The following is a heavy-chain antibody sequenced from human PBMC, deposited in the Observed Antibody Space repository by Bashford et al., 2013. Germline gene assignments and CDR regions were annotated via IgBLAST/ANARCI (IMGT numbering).Heavy chain of an antibody. CDR3: ARGVRSYLNLGALNYFDL. CDR2: IYSDGST. CDR1: GGSINSYF. V-gene: IGHV4-4*07. Sequence: SETLSLTCTVSGGSINSYFWSWIRQPAGKGLEWIGHIYSDGSTRYGPSLQSRVTMSVDTSKNEFSLKLSSVTAADTAVYYCARGVRSYLNLGALNYFDLLGPGYPGHRLL. J-gene: IGHJ4*02. D-gene: IGHD3-16*02.